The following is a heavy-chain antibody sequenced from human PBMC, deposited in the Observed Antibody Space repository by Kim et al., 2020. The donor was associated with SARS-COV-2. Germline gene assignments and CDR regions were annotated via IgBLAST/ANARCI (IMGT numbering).Heavy chain of an antibody. D-gene: IGHD6-19*01. V-gene: IGHV6-1*01. CDR3: AKGGWGITVSLFDY. J-gene: IGHJ4*02. Sequence: SQTLSLTCAISGDSVSSNSAAWNWIRQSPSRGLEWLGRTYYRTKWYYDYAVSVKSRITINPDTSKNQFSLHLNSVTPEDTAVYYCAKGGWGITVSLFDYWGQGTLVIVSS. CDR2: TYYRTKWYY. CDR1: GDSVSSNSAA.